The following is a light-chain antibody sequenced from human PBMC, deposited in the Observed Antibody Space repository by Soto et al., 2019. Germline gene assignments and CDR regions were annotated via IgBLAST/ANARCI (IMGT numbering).Light chain of an antibody. V-gene: IGLV2-14*01. CDR2: EVS. J-gene: IGLJ2*01. CDR1: SRDVGGY. Sequence: QSALTQPASVSGSPGQSITISCTGTSRDVGGYVSWYQQHPGKAPKLMIYEVSNRPSGVSNRFSGSKSGNTASLTISGLQAEDEADYYCQSYDSSLSAVVFGGGTKVTVL. CDR3: QSYDSSLSAVV.